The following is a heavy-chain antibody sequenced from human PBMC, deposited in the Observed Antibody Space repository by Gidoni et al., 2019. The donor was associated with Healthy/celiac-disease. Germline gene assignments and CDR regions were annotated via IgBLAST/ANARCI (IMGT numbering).Heavy chain of an antibody. Sequence: EVQLVESGGGLVKPGGSLRLSCAASGFTFSSYSMNWVRQAPGKGLEWVSSISSSSSYIYYADSVKGRFTISRDNAKNSLYLQMNSLRAEDTAVYYCARDLDSGSYYYYYGMDVWGQGTTVTVSS. D-gene: IGHD1-26*01. CDR2: ISSSSSYI. V-gene: IGHV3-21*01. CDR1: GFTFSSYS. CDR3: ARDLDSGSYYYYYGMDV. J-gene: IGHJ6*02.